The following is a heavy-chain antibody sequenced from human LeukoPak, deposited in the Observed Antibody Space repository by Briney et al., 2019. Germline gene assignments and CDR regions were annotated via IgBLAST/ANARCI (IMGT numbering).Heavy chain of an antibody. CDR2: ISSSSSYI. J-gene: IGHJ4*02. CDR1: GFTFSSYS. CDR3: ARDDDSSGYYIIADY. V-gene: IGHV3-21*01. Sequence: PGGSLRPSCAASGFTFSSYSMNWVRQAPGKGLEWVSSISSSSSYIYYADSVKGRFTISRDNAKNSLYLQMNSLRAEDTAVYYCARDDDSSGYYIIADYWGQGTLVTVSS. D-gene: IGHD3-22*01.